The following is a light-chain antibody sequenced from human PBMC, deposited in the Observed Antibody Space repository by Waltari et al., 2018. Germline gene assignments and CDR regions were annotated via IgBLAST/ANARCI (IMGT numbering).Light chain of an antibody. J-gene: IGLJ3*02. CDR2: DVS. CDR1: SSDVGGYNY. CDR3: ASYTSSSTWV. V-gene: IGLV2-14*03. Sequence: QSALTQPASVSGSPGQSITISCTGTSSDVGGYNYVSWYQQRPGKAPKVMIYDVSYRPSGVSNRFSGSRSGDTASLTISGLQAEDEADYYCASYTSSSTWVFGGGTKLTVL.